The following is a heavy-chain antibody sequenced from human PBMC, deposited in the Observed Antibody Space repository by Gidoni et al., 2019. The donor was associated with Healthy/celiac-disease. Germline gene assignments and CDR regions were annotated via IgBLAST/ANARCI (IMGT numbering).Heavy chain of an antibody. Sequence: QVQLVQSGAEVKTRGSSVKVSCKASGGTFSSYAISWVRQAPGQGLEWMGGIIPILGIANYAQKFQGRVTITADKSTSTAYMELSSLRSEDTAVYYCARGDYGDYDNWYFDLWGRGTLVTVSS. CDR1: GGTFSSYA. D-gene: IGHD4-17*01. V-gene: IGHV1-69*10. CDR2: IIPILGIA. CDR3: ARGDYGDYDNWYFDL. J-gene: IGHJ2*01.